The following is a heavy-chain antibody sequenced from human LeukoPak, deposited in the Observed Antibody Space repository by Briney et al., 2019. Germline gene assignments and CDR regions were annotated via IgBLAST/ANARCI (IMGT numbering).Heavy chain of an antibody. J-gene: IGHJ6*03. V-gene: IGHV7-4-1*02. Sequence: GASVKVSCKASGYTLTSYAMNWVRQAPGQGLEWMGWINTNTGNPTYAQGFTGRFVFSLDTSVSTAYLQISSLKTEDTAVYYCARKSVAATPRDIVYQYSYMDVWGKGTTVTVSS. CDR1: GYTLTSYA. CDR3: ARKSVAATPRDIVYQYSYMDV. D-gene: IGHD2-15*01. CDR2: INTNTGNP.